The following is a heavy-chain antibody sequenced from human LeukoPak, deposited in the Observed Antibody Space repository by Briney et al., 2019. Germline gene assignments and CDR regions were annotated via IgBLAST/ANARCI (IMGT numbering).Heavy chain of an antibody. V-gene: IGHV4-59*11. Sequence: SETLSLTCTVSGGSISSHYWSWIRQPPGKGLEWIGYIYYSGSTNYNPSLKSRVTISVDTSKNQFSLKLSSVTAADTAVYYCARGTYDFWSGYYSHYYYMDVWGKGTAVTVSS. J-gene: IGHJ6*03. CDR3: ARGTYDFWSGYYSHYYYMDV. D-gene: IGHD3-3*01. CDR1: GGSISSHY. CDR2: IYYSGST.